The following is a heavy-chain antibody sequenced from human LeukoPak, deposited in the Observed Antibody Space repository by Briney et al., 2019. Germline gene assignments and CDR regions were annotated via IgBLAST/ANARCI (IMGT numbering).Heavy chain of an antibody. V-gene: IGHV3-23*01. CDR1: GFTFSNYD. J-gene: IGHJ5*02. Sequence: GGSLRLSCTASGFTFSNYDMNWVRQAPGKGLEWVSTITGGGRTYYADSVKGRFTISRDISKNTLYLQMDILRAEDTAVYHCAKDHFYHLPRVKWFEPRG. CDR3: AKDHFYHLPRVKWFEP. D-gene: IGHD3-3*02. CDR2: ITGGGRT.